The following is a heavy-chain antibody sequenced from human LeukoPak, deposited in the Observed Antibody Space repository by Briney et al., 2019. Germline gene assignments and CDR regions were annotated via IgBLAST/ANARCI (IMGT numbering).Heavy chain of an antibody. CDR2: INPNSGGT. D-gene: IGHD5-18*01. CDR3: ARDIVMVTYWFDP. CDR1: GYTFIGYY. Sequence: ASVKVSCKASGYTFIGYYMHWVRQAPGQGLEWMGWINPNSGGTNYAQKFQGRVTTTRDTSISTAYMELSRLRSDDTAVYYCARDIVMVTYWFDPWGQGTLVTVSS. V-gene: IGHV1-2*02. J-gene: IGHJ5*02.